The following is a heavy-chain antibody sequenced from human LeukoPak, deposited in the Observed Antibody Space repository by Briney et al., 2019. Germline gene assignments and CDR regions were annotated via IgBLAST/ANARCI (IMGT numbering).Heavy chain of an antibody. J-gene: IGHJ4*02. CDR1: GGSISSYY. V-gene: IGHV4-39*01. CDR2: IYYSGST. D-gene: IGHD3-3*01. CDR3: ARHGGSFFTYYDVWSGYSGHFDY. Sequence: SETLSLTCTVSGGSISSYYWGWIRQPPGKGLEWIGSIYYSGSTYYNPSLKSRVTISVDTSKNQFSLKLSSVTAADTAVYYCARHGGSFFTYYDVWSGYSGHFDYWGQGTLVTVSS.